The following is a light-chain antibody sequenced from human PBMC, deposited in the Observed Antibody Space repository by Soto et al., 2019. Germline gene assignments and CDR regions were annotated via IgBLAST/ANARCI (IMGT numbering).Light chain of an antibody. CDR1: QSVSSY. Sequence: EIVLTQSPVTLSLSPGERATLSCRASQSVSSYLAWYQQKPGQAPRLLIYDASNRATGIPARFSGSGSGTDFTLTISSLEPEDFAVYYCQQRSNWPSTFGRGTKVEIK. V-gene: IGKV3-11*01. J-gene: IGKJ4*01. CDR2: DAS. CDR3: QQRSNWPST.